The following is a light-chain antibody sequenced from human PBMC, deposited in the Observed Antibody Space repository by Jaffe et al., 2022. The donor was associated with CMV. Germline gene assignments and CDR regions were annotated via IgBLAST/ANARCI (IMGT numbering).Light chain of an antibody. J-gene: IGKJ2*01. V-gene: IGKV4-1*01. Sequence: DIVMTQSPDSLAVSLGERVTINCKSSQSVLYSSNNLNYLSWYQQKPGQPPKLLIYWASTRESGVPDRFSGSGSGTDFTLTISSLQAEDVAVYFCHQYYDSYTFGQGTKLEMK. CDR2: WAS. CDR1: QSVLYSSNNLNY. CDR3: HQYYDSYT.